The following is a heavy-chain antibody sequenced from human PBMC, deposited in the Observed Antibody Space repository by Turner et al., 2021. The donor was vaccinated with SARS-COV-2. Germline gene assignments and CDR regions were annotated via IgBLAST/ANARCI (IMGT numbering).Heavy chain of an antibody. V-gene: IGHV1-2*02. CDR3: ARGPHNWVGVVTSYFDL. J-gene: IGHJ4*02. CDR1: GYPFNGYF. CDR2: INPNSGET. Sequence: QVQLIQSGAEVKEPGASMKVSCKASGYPFNGYFLHWVRQVPGQGPEWLAGINPNSGETKYDEKCQDRVTVTKDSSINTAYMELTRLKSDDTAVYYCARGPHNWVGVVTSYFDLWGQGTLVTVSS. D-gene: IGHD3-3*01.